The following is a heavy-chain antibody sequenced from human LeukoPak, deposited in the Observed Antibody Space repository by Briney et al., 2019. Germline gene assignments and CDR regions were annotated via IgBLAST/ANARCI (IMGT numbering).Heavy chain of an antibody. CDR3: ARGSINYNSGGYYDNPPLDY. Sequence: ASVKVSCKASGYTFTGYYMHWVRQAPGQGLEWMGMINPTGGSTSYAQKFQGRVTVTRDTSTSTVYMELSSLRSEDTAVYYCARGSINYNSGGYYDNPPLDYWGQGTLVTVSS. V-gene: IGHV1-46*01. CDR1: GYTFTGYY. J-gene: IGHJ4*02. D-gene: IGHD3-22*01. CDR2: INPTGGST.